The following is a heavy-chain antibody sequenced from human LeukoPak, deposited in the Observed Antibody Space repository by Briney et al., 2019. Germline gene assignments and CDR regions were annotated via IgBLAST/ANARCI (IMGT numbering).Heavy chain of an antibody. CDR2: INHSGST. Sequence: SETLALTCAVYGVSFSGYYWSWIRQPPGKGLEWIGAINHSGSTNYHPSLKSRVTISVDTSKNQFSLKLSTVTATDTAVYYCARHMMSSGWLSFGFVYWGQGTLVTVSS. V-gene: IGHV4-34*01. J-gene: IGHJ4*02. D-gene: IGHD3-22*01. CDR3: ARHMMSSGWLSFGFVY. CDR1: GVSFSGYY.